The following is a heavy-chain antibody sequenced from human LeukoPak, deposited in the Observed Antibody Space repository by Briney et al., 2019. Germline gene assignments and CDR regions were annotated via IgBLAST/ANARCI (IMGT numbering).Heavy chain of an antibody. D-gene: IGHD1-26*01. CDR3: ARYSGNPTAFDY. CDR1: GGSISSSSYY. V-gene: IGHV4-39*02. Sequence: PSETLSLTCTVSGGSISSSSYYWGWIRQPPGKGVEWIGNIYYRGSTYYNPSLKSRVAISVDTSNNHFSLKLSSVTAADTAVYYCARYSGNPTAFDYWGQGTLVTVSS. J-gene: IGHJ4*02. CDR2: IYYRGST.